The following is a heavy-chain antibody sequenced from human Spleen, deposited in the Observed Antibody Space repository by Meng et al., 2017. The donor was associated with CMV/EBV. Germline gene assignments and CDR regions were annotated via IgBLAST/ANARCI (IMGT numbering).Heavy chain of an antibody. CDR3: ARHRWGVTISGVSRTNWFDP. CDR2: IFIGDSDT. CDR1: W. J-gene: IGHJ5*02. D-gene: IGHD3-3*01. Sequence: WIGWVRQMPGKGLEWMGSIFIGDSDTRYSPSFEGQVSISADKSITTAYLQWSSLKPSDTAMYYRARHRWGVTISGVSRTNWFDPWGQGALVTVSS. V-gene: IGHV5-51*01.